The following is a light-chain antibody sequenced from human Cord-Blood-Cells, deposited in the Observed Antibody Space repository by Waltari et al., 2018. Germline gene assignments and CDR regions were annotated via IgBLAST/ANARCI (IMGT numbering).Light chain of an antibody. J-gene: IGKJ2*02. CDR3: QQYNSYSRT. CDR1: QSISSW. V-gene: IGKV1-5*03. Sequence: DIQMTQSPSTLSASVGDRVTIPCRASQSISSWLAWYQQKPGKAPKILIYKASSLESGVPSRFSGSGSGTEFTLTISSLQPDDFATYYCQQYNSYSRTFGQGTKLEIK. CDR2: KAS.